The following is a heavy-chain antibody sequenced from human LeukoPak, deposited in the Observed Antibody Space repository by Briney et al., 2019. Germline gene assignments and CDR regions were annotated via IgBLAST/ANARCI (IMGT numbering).Heavy chain of an antibody. Sequence: GRSLRLSCAASGFTFSSYAMHWVRQAPGKGLEWVAVISYDGSNKYYADSVKGRFTISRDNSKNTLYLQMNSLRAEDTAVYYCARAALRYFDWLLYLDYWGQGTLVTVSS. D-gene: IGHD3-9*01. J-gene: IGHJ4*02. CDR3: ARAALRYFDWLLYLDY. CDR1: GFTFSSYA. V-gene: IGHV3-30-3*01. CDR2: ISYDGSNK.